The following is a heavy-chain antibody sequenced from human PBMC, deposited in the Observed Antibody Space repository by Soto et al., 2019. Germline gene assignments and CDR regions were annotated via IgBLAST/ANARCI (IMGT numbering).Heavy chain of an antibody. Sequence: NPSETLSLTCTVSGGSMTSYYWTWIRQPAGKGLEWIGRVYSSGGTHYNPSLKSRVTISLDTSKNQFSLRLPSVTDADTAVYFCARGQRFSDWFDPWGQGTLVTVSS. CDR2: VYSSGGT. V-gene: IGHV4-4*07. J-gene: IGHJ5*02. CDR1: GGSMTSYY. CDR3: ARGQRFSDWFDP. D-gene: IGHD3-3*01.